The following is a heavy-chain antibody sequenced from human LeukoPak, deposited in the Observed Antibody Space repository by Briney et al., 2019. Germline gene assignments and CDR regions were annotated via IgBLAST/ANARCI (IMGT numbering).Heavy chain of an antibody. D-gene: IGHD3-22*01. CDR3: ARAVSATSPDYDSSGYSVDY. Sequence: GGSLRLSCAASGFTVSSNYMSWVRQAPGKGLEWVSVIYSGGSTYYADSVKGRFTISRDYSKNTLYLQMNSLRAEDTAVYYCARAVSATSPDYDSSGYSVDYWGQGTLVTVSS. CDR2: IYSGGST. J-gene: IGHJ4*02. V-gene: IGHV3-66*01. CDR1: GFTVSSNY.